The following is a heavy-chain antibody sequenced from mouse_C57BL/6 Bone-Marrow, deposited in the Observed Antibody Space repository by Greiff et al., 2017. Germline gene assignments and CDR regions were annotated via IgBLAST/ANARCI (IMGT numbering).Heavy chain of an antibody. V-gene: IGHV14-4*01. CDR1: GFNIKDDY. J-gene: IGHJ3*01. D-gene: IGHD2-1*01. CDR3: AAGNYGPWFAD. Sequence: VQLQQSGAELVRPGASVKLSCTASGFNIKDDYMHWVKQRPEQGLEWIGWIDPENGDTEYASKFQGKATITADTSSNTAYLQLSSLTSEDTAVYYCAAGNYGPWFADWGKGTLVTVSA. CDR2: IDPENGDT.